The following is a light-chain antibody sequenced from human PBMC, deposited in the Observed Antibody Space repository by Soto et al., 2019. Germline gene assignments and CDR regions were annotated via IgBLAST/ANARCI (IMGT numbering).Light chain of an antibody. V-gene: IGKV1-39*01. J-gene: IGKJ5*01. CDR2: AAS. CDR1: QSINTY. CDR3: QQSHSFPIT. Sequence: DIQMTQSPSSLSASVGDRVTITCRASQSINTYLNWYQQKPGKAPKFLIYAASSLQSGVPSRFSGSGSGTEFTLTISSLQPEDFATYYCQQSHSFPITFGQGTRLKIK.